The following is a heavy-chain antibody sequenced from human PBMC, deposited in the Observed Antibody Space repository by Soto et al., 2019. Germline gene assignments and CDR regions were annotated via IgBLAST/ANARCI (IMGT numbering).Heavy chain of an antibody. CDR1: GFSLSASGMC. Sequence: ASGPTLVNPTQTLTLTCTFSGFSLSASGMCVSWIRQPPGKALEWLARIDWDDDKYYSTSLKTRLTISKDTSKNQVVLTMTNMDPVDTATYYCARIGTVTPDAFDIWGQGTMVTVSS. CDR3: ARIGTVTPDAFDI. CDR2: IDWDDDK. V-gene: IGHV2-70*11. D-gene: IGHD4-17*01. J-gene: IGHJ3*02.